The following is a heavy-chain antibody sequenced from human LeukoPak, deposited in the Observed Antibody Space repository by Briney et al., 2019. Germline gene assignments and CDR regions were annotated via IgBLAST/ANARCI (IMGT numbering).Heavy chain of an antibody. CDR2: ISSSSSYT. J-gene: IGHJ4*02. V-gene: IGHV3-11*06. Sequence: PGGSLRLSCAASGFTFSDYYMSWIRQAPGKGLEWVSYISSSSSYTNYADSVKGRFTISRDNAKNSLYLQMNSLRAEDTAVYYCSRDDSSWDPLTEFDYWCEGTLVTVSS. CDR3: SRDDSSWDPLTEFDY. D-gene: IGHD6-13*01. CDR1: GFTFSDYY.